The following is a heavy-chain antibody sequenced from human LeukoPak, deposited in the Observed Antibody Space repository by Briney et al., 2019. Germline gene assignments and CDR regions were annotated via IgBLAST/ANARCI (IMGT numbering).Heavy chain of an antibody. V-gene: IGHV4-59*01. CDR1: GGSISSYY. J-gene: IGHJ5*02. CDR3: ARDRAHCSSTSCYEGPPNWFDP. D-gene: IGHD2-2*01. Sequence: SETLSLTCTVSGGSISSYYWSWIRQPPGRGLEWIGYIYYSGSTNYNPSLKSRVTISVDTSKNQVSLKLRSVTAADTAVYYCARDRAHCSSTSCYEGPPNWFDPWGQGTLVTVSS. CDR2: IYYSGST.